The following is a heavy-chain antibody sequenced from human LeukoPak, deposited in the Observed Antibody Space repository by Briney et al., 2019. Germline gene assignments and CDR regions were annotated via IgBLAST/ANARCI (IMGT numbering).Heavy chain of an antibody. D-gene: IGHD5-12*01. J-gene: IGHJ5*02. CDR1: GGSIRGYY. CDR2: IYYSGST. V-gene: IGHV4-59*01. Sequence: SETLSLTCNVSGGSIRGYYWSWIRQPPGKGLEWIGYIYYSGSTNYNPSLKSRVTISVDTSKNQFSLKLSSVTAADTAVYYCARRRGYLWFDPWGQGTLVTVSS. CDR3: ARRRGYLWFDP.